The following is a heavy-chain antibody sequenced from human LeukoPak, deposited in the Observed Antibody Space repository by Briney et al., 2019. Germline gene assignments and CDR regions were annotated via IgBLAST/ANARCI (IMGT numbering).Heavy chain of an antibody. D-gene: IGHD3-22*01. J-gene: IGHJ4*02. V-gene: IGHV3-21*01. Sequence: GGSLRLSCAASGFTFSSYAVNWIRQAPGKGLEWVASVSSSGAYIYYADLMEGRFTISRDNAKNSLILQMNSLRAEDTAVYYCARGVGNYRYYFDSWGQGTLVTVSS. CDR2: VSSSGAYI. CDR3: ARGVGNYRYYFDS. CDR1: GFTFSSYA.